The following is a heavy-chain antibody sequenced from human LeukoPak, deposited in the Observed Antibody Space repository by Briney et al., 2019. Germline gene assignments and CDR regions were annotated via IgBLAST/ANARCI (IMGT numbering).Heavy chain of an antibody. V-gene: IGHV3-23*01. J-gene: IGHJ4*02. CDR3: PKGAYDYVEIGYFDH. D-gene: IGHD5-12*01. CDR1: GFIFSNDA. CDR2: SIGSGGST. Sequence: GGSLLLSCAPAGFIFSNDAMCWVRPAPGEGLGGVSLSIGSGGSTFDADSVKGRFTISRDKYKKTLYLQISSLRAEAAAVYYCPKGAYDYVEIGYFDHWGQGTLLTVSS.